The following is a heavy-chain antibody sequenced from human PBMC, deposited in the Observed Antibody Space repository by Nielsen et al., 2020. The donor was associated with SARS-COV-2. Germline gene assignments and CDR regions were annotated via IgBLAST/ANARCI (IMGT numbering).Heavy chain of an antibody. V-gene: IGHV3-30*04. Sequence: GESLKISCAASGFTFSSYAMHWVRQAPGKGLEWVAVISYDGSNKYYADSVKGRFTISRDNAKNSLYLQMNSLRAEDTAVYYCARDHSLTTVTKADAFDIWGQGTMVTVSS. D-gene: IGHD4-17*01. CDR2: ISYDGSNK. J-gene: IGHJ3*02. CDR3: ARDHSLTTVTKADAFDI. CDR1: GFTFSSYA.